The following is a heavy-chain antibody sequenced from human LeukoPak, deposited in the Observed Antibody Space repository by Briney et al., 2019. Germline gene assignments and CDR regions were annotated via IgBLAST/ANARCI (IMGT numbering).Heavy chain of an antibody. CDR3: ARSGSYYRTFDY. CDR2: IGSTTSTI. D-gene: IGHD1-26*01. J-gene: IGHJ4*02. Sequence: GGSLRLSCATSGFTFSNYNMNWVRQAPGKGLESVAYIGSTTSTIYYAGSVKGRFTISRDNAKNSLYLQMNSLRDKDTAVYFCARSGSYYRTFDYWGQGSLVTVSS. CDR1: GFTFSNYN. V-gene: IGHV3-48*02.